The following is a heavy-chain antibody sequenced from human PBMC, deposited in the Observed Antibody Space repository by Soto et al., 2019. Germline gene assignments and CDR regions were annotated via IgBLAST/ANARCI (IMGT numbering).Heavy chain of an antibody. CDR2: ITSRGTYI. V-gene: IGHV3-21*01. Sequence: EVQLVESGGGLVQPGGSLRLSCAASGFTFINYSMNWVRQAPGKGLEWVSSITSRGTYIYYADSVKGRFTISRDNAKNSLFLQMNSLRAEDTAVYYCATAPTNFFGSGSHLDYWGQGTLVTVSP. D-gene: IGHD3-10*01. J-gene: IGHJ4*02. CDR1: GFTFINYS. CDR3: ATAPTNFFGSGSHLDY.